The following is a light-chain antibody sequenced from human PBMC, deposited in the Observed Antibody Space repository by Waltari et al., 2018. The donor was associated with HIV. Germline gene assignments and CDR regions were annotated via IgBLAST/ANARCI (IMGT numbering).Light chain of an antibody. CDR3: QSYDGTTVV. Sequence: NFILTQSHSVSESPGKTVTLSCTRSSGGIGSTYIQWYQQRPGRSPDTAIYEDSQRPSGVPNRFSGSVDSSSNSASLTISGLKTEDEADYFCQSYDGTTVVFGGGTRLTVL. J-gene: IGLJ2*01. CDR2: EDS. CDR1: SGGIGSTY. V-gene: IGLV6-57*01.